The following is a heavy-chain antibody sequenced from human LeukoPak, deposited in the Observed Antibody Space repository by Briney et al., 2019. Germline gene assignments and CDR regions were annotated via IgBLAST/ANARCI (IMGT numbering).Heavy chain of an antibody. J-gene: IGHJ2*01. D-gene: IGHD3-10*02. CDR1: GGSISSSSYY. Sequence: SETLSLTCTVSGGSISSSSYYWGWVRQPPGKGLEWIGSIYYSGSTYYNPSLKSRVTISVDASKNQFSLELSSVTAADTAVYYCARGVRGYVSYWYFDLWGRGTLVTVSS. V-gene: IGHV4-39*07. CDR2: IYYSGST. CDR3: ARGVRGYVSYWYFDL.